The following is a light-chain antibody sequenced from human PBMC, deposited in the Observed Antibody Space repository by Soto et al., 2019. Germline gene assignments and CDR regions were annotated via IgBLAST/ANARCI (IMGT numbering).Light chain of an antibody. J-gene: IGKJ1*01. Sequence: IQLTQSPSSLSASVGDRVTIPCRASQSISNFLNWYQQKPGKAPNLLIYGASSLQSGVPSRFSGSGPGTDFTLTISSLQPEDFATYYCQQTYSGRTFGQGTKVDIK. CDR3: QQTYSGRT. CDR2: GAS. CDR1: QSISNF. V-gene: IGKV1-39*01.